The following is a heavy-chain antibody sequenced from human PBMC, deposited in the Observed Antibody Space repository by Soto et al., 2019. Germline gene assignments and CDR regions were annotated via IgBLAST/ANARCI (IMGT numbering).Heavy chain of an antibody. CDR1: GFTFSSYG. CDR3: ARDSSSGWFFDY. J-gene: IGHJ4*02. CDR2: IYSGGST. D-gene: IGHD6-19*01. Sequence: GGSLRLSCAASGFTFSSYGMSWVRQAPGKGLEWVSVIYSGGSTYYADSVKGRFTISRDNSKNTLYLQMNSLRAEDTAVYYCARDSSSGWFFDYWGQGTLVTVSS. V-gene: IGHV3-53*01.